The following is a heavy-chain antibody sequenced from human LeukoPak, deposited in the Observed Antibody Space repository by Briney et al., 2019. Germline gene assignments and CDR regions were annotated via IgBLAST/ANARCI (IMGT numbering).Heavy chain of an antibody. D-gene: IGHD3-22*01. CDR3: ARVRVDYYDSSGCYLGWFDP. CDR1: GFAFSTYW. Sequence: GGSLRLSCTASGFAFSTYWMSWVRQAPGKGLEWVANIKEDGSEKYYVDSVKGRFTISRDNAKNSLYLQMNSLRAEDTAVYYCARVRVDYYDSSGCYLGWFDPWGQGTLVTVSS. J-gene: IGHJ5*02. V-gene: IGHV3-7*01. CDR2: IKEDGSEK.